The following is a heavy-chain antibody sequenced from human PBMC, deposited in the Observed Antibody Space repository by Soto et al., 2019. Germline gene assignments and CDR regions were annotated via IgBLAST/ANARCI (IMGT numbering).Heavy chain of an antibody. D-gene: IGHD3-10*01. V-gene: IGHV1-69*02. CDR1: GDTFSFYS. J-gene: IGHJ4*02. CDR2: FNPILSMS. Sequence: QVQLVQSGAEVKKPGSSVKVSCKASGDTFSFYSINWVRQAPGIGLEWMGRFNPILSMSNSSQKFQGRVTLTADKSTSTAYMVLSSLISEDTAMYYCATSYCSGSRAFDYWGQGDLVTVSS. CDR3: ATSYCSGSRAFDY.